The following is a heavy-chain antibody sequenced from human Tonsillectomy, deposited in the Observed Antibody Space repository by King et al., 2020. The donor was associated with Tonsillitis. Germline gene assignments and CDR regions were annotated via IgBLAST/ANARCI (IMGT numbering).Heavy chain of an antibody. J-gene: IGHJ5*02. CDR3: AARYAGHPRAITWSAP. CDR2: IYPGDSDT. CDR1: GYSFTSYW. Sequence: QLVQSGAEMKKSGESLKISCKASGYSFTSYWIGWVRQMPGRGLEWMAIIYPGDSDTRYNPSFQGQVTISADKSITTAYLQWSSLKASDTAMYYCAARYAGHPRAITWSAPWGQGPLATVPP. D-gene: IGHD3-16*01. V-gene: IGHV5-51*03.